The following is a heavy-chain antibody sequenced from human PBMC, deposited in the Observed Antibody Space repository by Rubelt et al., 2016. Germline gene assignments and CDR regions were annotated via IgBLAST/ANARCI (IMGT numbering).Heavy chain of an antibody. CDR1: GYTFTNNG. J-gene: IGHJ4*02. D-gene: IGHD1-1*01. Sequence: QVQLVQSGTEVKKPGASVKVSCKASGYTFTNNGFTWVRQAPGQGLEWVGWISAYNGDTNYAQRFKGRVTMTTDASTSTAYMELRSLRSDDTAVYYCARDRRCDNANCYGGWVDFWGQGTLVTISS. CDR2: ISAYNGDT. V-gene: IGHV1-18*01. CDR3: ARDRRCDNANCYGGWVDF.